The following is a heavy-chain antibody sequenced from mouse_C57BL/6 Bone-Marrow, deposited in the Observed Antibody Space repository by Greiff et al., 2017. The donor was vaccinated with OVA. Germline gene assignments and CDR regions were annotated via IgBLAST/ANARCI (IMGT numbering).Heavy chain of an antibody. CDR3: ARWITTVVATRDY. V-gene: IGHV1-81*01. CDR1: GYTFTSYG. D-gene: IGHD1-1*01. J-gene: IGHJ2*01. Sequence: VQGVESGAELARPGASVKLSCKASGYTFTSYGISWVKQRTGQGLEWIGELYPRSGNSYYNEKFKGKATLTADKSSSTAYMELRSLTSEDSAVYFCARWITTVVATRDYWGQGTTLTVSS. CDR2: LYPRSGNS.